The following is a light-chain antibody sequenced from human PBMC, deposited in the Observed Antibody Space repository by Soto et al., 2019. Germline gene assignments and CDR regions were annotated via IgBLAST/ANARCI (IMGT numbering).Light chain of an antibody. CDR2: AAS. V-gene: IGKV1-39*01. CDR3: QQSYSTPYT. Sequence: DIQMTQSPSSLSASVGDRVTITCRASQSISSYLNWYQQKPGKAPKLLIYAASSLQSGVTSRFSGSGSGTDFTLTISSLQPEDFATYSCQQSYSTPYTFGQATKMEIK. CDR1: QSISSY. J-gene: IGKJ2*01.